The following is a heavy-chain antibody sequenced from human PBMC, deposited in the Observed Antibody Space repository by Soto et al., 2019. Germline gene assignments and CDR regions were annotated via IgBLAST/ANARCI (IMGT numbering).Heavy chain of an antibody. Sequence: QVQLVQSGAEVKKPGASVKVSCKASGYTFTAYYLHWVRQAPGQGLEWMGWINSNSGATNYAQKFQGRVTMARDTSISTAYMELSGLRSDDTAVYYCARESLVTGTRQFDYWGQGTLVTVSS. CDR3: ARESLVTGTRQFDY. D-gene: IGHD1-7*01. J-gene: IGHJ4*02. CDR1: GYTFTAYY. CDR2: INSNSGAT. V-gene: IGHV1-2*02.